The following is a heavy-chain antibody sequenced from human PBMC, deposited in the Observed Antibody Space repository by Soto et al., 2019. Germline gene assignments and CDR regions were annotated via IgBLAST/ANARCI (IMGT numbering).Heavy chain of an antibody. J-gene: IGHJ3*02. Sequence: SVKVSCKASGYTFTGYYMHWVRQAPGQGLEWMGGIIPNFGTANYAQKFQGRVTITADESTSTAYMELSSVTAADTAVYYCARAHGSGWGAFDIWGQGTMVTVSS. CDR3: ARAHGSGWGAFDI. D-gene: IGHD3-10*01. CDR2: IIPNFGTA. V-gene: IGHV1-69*13. CDR1: GYTFTGYY.